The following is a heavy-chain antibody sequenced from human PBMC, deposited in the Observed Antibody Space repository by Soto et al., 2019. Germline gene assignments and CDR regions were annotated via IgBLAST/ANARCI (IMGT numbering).Heavy chain of an antibody. CDR3: ARNPLAAAGDDAFDI. D-gene: IGHD6-13*01. Sequence: GESLKISCKGSGYSFTSYWIGWVRQMPGKGLEWMGIIYPGDSDTRYSPSFQGQVTISADKSISTAYLQWSSLKASDTAMYYCARNPLAAAGDDAFDIWGQGTMVTVSS. V-gene: IGHV5-51*01. CDR1: GYSFTSYW. CDR2: IYPGDSDT. J-gene: IGHJ3*02.